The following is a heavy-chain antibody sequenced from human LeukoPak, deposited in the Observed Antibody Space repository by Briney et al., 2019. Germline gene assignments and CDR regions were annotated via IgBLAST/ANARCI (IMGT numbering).Heavy chain of an antibody. V-gene: IGHV3-11*04. J-gene: IGHJ3*02. Sequence: GRSLRLSCVASGFTFSDYYMSWIRQAPGKGMEWVSYIASTGTLVDYEDSVKGRLTISRATAKNSLYLQMNSLRVEDTAVYYCARESVRNYVGRGAFDIWGQGTMVTVSS. CDR3: ARESVRNYVGRGAFDI. CDR2: IASTGTLV. CDR1: GFTFSDYY. D-gene: IGHD1-7*01.